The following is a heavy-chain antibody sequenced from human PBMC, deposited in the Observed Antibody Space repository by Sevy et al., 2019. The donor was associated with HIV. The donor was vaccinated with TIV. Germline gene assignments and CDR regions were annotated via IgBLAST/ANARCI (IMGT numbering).Heavy chain of an antibody. D-gene: IGHD5-12*01. CDR3: ITDAAYRGYHEEVINYYFYGMDV. V-gene: IGHV3-15*01. Sequence: GGSLRLSCTASGLTFSSAWMSWVRQAPGKGLEWVGGIKSEFDGGAIDYAAPVKGRFTISREDSKNTVYLQMNSLKTEDTAVYYCITDAAYRGYHEEVINYYFYGMDVWGQGTTVTVSS. CDR1: GLTFSSAW. J-gene: IGHJ6*02. CDR2: IKSEFDGGAI.